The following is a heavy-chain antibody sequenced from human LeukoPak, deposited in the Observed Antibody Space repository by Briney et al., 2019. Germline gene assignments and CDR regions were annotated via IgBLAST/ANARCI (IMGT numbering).Heavy chain of an antibody. V-gene: IGHV4-34*01. CDR2: IDHIGTT. CDR1: RGSFSGSY. Sequence: SETLSLTCVVHRGSFSGSYWSWLRQSPGKGLEWIGEIDHIGTTNYNPSLKSRVTISLDTSKNQFSLKLTSVTAADTAVYYCARFKPYYYYMDIWGNGTSVTVSS. CDR3: ARFKPYYYYMDI. J-gene: IGHJ6*03.